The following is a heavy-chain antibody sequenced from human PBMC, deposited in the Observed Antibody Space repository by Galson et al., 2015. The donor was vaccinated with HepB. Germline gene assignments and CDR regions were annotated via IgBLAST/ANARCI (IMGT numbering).Heavy chain of an antibody. D-gene: IGHD3-22*01. J-gene: IGHJ4*02. V-gene: IGHV3-30*04. CDR2: TSYDEMYK. CDR1: GFTFTNYA. CDR3: ARETRTRRYYYDSSTYGTVDS. Sequence: SLRLSCAASGFTFTNYAMHWVRQAPGKGLEWVAVTSYDEMYKYYTDSVRSRFTISRDDSKNTLYLQMNSLRTEDTAVYYCARETRTRRYYYDSSTYGTVDSWGQGSLVTVSS.